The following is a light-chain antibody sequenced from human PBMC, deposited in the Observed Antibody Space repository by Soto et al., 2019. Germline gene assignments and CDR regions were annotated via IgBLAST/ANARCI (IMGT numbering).Light chain of an antibody. V-gene: IGLV2-8*01. CDR2: EVN. CDR3: SSHGGNSPYG. J-gene: IGLJ1*01. Sequence: QSALTQPPSASGSPGQSVAISCTGTTSDIGGYDYVSWYQQHPGKAPKLMIYEVNKRPSGVPDRFSGSKSGNTASLTVSGLQAEDEADYYCSSHGGNSPYGFGTGTKLTVL. CDR1: TSDIGGYDY.